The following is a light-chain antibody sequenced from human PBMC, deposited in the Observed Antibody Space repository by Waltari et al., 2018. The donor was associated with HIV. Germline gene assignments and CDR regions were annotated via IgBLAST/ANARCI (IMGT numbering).Light chain of an antibody. CDR2: KAS. J-gene: IGKJ2*01. CDR1: QNVDSW. CDR3: QQYNSDFYT. Sequence: IQMTQSPSILSASVGDRITITSRASQNVDSWLAWYQQRPGRAPKLLIYKASTLEYDVPARFSGSGSGTNFTLTINNLHPDDFATYYCQQYNSDFYTFGLGTRLDLK. V-gene: IGKV1-5*03.